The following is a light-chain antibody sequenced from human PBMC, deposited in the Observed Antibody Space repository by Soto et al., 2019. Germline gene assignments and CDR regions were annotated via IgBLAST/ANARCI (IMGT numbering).Light chain of an antibody. V-gene: IGKV3-15*01. CDR3: PQYSGFPPLT. CDR2: GAS. Sequence: EMGARQWSTSLSGSTGERVTLSCRASQSVRSELAWYQQKSGQPPGLLICGASTRATGVPARFSGSGSGTDFTLTVSAFLPNSSAAHSSPQYSGFPPLTLDRGTKV. CDR1: QSVRSE. J-gene: IGKJ4*01.